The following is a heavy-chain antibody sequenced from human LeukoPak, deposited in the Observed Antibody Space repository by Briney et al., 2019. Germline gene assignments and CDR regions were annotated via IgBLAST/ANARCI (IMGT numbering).Heavy chain of an antibody. CDR2: LLYDGNTK. J-gene: IGHJ6*03. V-gene: IGHV3-33*01. CDR1: GFSLSNYG. Sequence: PGGSLRLSCAASGFSLSNYGIHWVRQAPGKGLEWVAALLYDGNTKHYADSVRGRFTISRDISTNTFYVQMNSLTAEDTAVYYCARDHRPEIQYYYMDVWGKETTVAVSS. CDR3: ARDHRPEIQYYYMDV. D-gene: IGHD1-14*01.